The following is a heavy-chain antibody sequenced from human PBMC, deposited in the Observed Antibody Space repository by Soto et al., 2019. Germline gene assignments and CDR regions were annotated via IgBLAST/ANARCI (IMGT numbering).Heavy chain of an antibody. CDR2: IFHTGSA. J-gene: IGHJ4*02. CDR1: GGSINSNW. D-gene: IGHD2-21*01. CDR3: ARHIAVSGTRGFDH. Sequence: QVQLQESGPGLMKPSGTLSLTCAVSGGSINSNWWSWVRQPPGKGLEWIAEIFHTGSANYNPSLMGRLTISMDKSRNHLSLNLNSVTAADTAVYYCARHIAVSGTRGFDHWGQGTLVTVSS. V-gene: IGHV4-4*02.